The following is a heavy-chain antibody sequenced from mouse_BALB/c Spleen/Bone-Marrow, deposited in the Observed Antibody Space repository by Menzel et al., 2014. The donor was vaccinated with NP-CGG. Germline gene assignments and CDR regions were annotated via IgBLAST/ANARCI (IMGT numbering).Heavy chain of an antibody. J-gene: IGHJ2*01. V-gene: IGHV5-9-2*01. CDR3: ARQAGGSGYFDY. D-gene: IGHD1-1*01. CDR2: ISGGGSYT. CDR1: GFTFSSYG. Sequence: EVQVVESGGGLVKPGGSLKLSCAASGFTFSSYGMPWVRQTPEKRLEWVATISGGGSYTYYPDSVKGRFTISRDNAKNNLYLQMSSLRSEDTALYYCARQAGGSGYFDYWGQGTTLTVSS.